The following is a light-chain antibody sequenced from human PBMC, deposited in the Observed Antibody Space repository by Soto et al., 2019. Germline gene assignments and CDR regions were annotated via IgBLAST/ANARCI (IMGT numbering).Light chain of an antibody. CDR1: QTVLYSSNNKNY. V-gene: IGKV4-1*01. Sequence: DIVLTQSPDSLTVSLGERATINCKSSQTVLYSSNNKNYLAWYQQKPGKAPKLLIYSTSTLQSGVPSRFSGSGSGTDFTLTIRSLQPEDFATYYCQQSYRSLWTFGQGTKVDIK. CDR2: STS. CDR3: QQSYRSLWT. J-gene: IGKJ1*01.